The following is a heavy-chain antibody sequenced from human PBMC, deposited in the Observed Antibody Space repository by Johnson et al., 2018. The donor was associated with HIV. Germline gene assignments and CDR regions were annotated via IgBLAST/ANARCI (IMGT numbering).Heavy chain of an antibody. J-gene: IGHJ3*02. CDR1: GFTFSSYA. CDR2: ISGSGGST. V-gene: IGHV3-23*04. D-gene: IGHD5-12*01. Sequence: VQLVESGGGLVQPGGSLRLSCAASGFTFSSYAMSWVRQAPGKGLEWVSAISGSGGSTYYADSVKGRFTISRDNSKNTLYLQMNSLRAEDTAVYYCAKHIVLGRGYSGYDKNYDAFDIWGQGTMVTVSS. CDR3: AKHIVLGRGYSGYDKNYDAFDI.